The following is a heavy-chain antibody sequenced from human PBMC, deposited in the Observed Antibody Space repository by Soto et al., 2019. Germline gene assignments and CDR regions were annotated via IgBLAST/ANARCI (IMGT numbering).Heavy chain of an antibody. D-gene: IGHD5-18*01. CDR2: ISGSGGST. V-gene: IGHV3-23*01. CDR1: GVTFNSSA. CDR3: AKTRRDTAMVTFDY. J-gene: IGHJ4*02. Sequence: GGSMKIGCAASGVTFNSSAISWVRKDTGKGLEWVSAISGSGGSTYYADSVKGRFTISRDNSKNTLYLQMNSLRAEDTAVYYCAKTRRDTAMVTFDYWGQGTLVTV.